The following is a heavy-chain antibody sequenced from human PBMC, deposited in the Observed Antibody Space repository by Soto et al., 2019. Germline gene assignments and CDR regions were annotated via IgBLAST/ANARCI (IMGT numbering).Heavy chain of an antibody. Sequence: PGGSLRLSCAASGFTFSSYWMHWVRQAPGKGLVWVSRINSDGSSTSYADSVKGRFTISRDNAKNTLYLQMNSPRAEDTAVYYCARRREYCSGGSCYADWFDPWGQGTLVTVSS. J-gene: IGHJ5*02. CDR3: ARRREYCSGGSCYADWFDP. D-gene: IGHD2-15*01. CDR2: INSDGSST. CDR1: GFTFSSYW. V-gene: IGHV3-74*01.